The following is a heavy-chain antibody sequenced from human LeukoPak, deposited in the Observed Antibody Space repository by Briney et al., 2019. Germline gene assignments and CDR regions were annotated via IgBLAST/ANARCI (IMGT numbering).Heavy chain of an antibody. CDR3: ARPRYNWNHSFDP. D-gene: IGHD1-20*01. Sequence: PSETLSLTCTVSGGSISSYYWGWIRQPPGKGLEWIGSIYYSGSTYYNPSLKSRVTISVDTSKNQFSLKLSSVTAADTAVYYCARPRYNWNHSFDPWGQGTLVTVSS. CDR2: IYYSGST. CDR1: GGSISSYY. V-gene: IGHV4-39*01. J-gene: IGHJ5*02.